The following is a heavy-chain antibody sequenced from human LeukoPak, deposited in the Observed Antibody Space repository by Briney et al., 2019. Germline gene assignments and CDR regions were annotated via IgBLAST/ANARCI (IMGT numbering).Heavy chain of an antibody. CDR3: ARSTAYGGNPPGGLYFDY. D-gene: IGHD4-23*01. Sequence: SGTLSLTCAVYGGSFSGYYWSWIRQPPGKGLEWIGEINHSGSTNYNPSLKSRVTISVDTSKNQFSLKLSSVTAADTAVYYCARSTAYGGNPPGGLYFDYWGQGTLVTVSS. CDR1: GGSFSGYY. CDR2: INHSGST. J-gene: IGHJ4*02. V-gene: IGHV4-34*01.